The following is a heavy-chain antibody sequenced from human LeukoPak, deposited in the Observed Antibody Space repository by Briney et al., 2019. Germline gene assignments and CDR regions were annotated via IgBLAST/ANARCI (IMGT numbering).Heavy chain of an antibody. D-gene: IGHD5-18*01. CDR3: AKGGQLWLSPNFGFDY. J-gene: IGHJ4*02. V-gene: IGHV1-69*04. CDR2: IIPILGIA. CDR1: GGTFSSYA. Sequence: GASVKVSCKASGGTFSSYAISWVRQAPGQGLEWMGRIIPILGIANYAQKFQGRVTITADKSTSTAYMELSSLRSEDTAVYYCAKGGQLWLSPNFGFDYWGQGTLVTVSS.